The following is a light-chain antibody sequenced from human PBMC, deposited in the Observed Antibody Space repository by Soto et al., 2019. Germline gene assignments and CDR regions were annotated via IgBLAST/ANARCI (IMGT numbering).Light chain of an antibody. CDR2: DAS. Sequence: EIVLTQSPATLSLSPGERATLSCGASQSVSSNYLGWYQQKPGLAPRLLIYDASNRATGIPDRFSGSGSGTDFALTISRLEPEDSAVYYCQQYGSSRTFGQGTKVEI. CDR1: QSVSSNY. CDR3: QQYGSSRT. J-gene: IGKJ1*01. V-gene: IGKV3D-20*01.